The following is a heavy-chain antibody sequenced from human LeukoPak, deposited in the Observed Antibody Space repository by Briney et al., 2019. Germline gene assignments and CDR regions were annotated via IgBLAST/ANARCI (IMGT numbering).Heavy chain of an antibody. CDR3: ARDGDHGDYNAFDI. CDR2: MNPNSGNT. V-gene: IGHV1-8*01. J-gene: IGHJ3*02. CDR1: GYTFTSYD. Sequence: ASVKVSCKASGYTFTSYDINWVRQATGQGFECMGWMNPNSGNTGYAQKFQGRVTMTRNTSISTAYMELSSLRSEDTAVYYCARDGDHGDYNAFDIWGQGTMVTVSS. D-gene: IGHD4-17*01.